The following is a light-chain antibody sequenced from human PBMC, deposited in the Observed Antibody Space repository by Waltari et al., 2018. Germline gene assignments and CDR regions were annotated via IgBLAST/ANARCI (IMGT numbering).Light chain of an antibody. CDR2: DAS. J-gene: IGKJ1*01. CDR3: QKYGTLPAT. CDR1: QSVSRT. V-gene: IGKV3-20*01. Sequence: EIVLTQSPGTLCLSPGERATLSCRASQSVSRTLAWYQQKPGQAPRLRIYDASTRATGIPDRFSGSVSGTDFSLTISRLEPEDFAVYYCQKYGTLPATFGQGTKVEIK.